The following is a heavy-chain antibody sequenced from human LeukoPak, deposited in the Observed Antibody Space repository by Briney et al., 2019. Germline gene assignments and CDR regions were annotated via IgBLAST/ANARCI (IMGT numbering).Heavy chain of an antibody. Sequence: GGSLRLSCAASGFTFSNYDVHWVRQAPGKGLEWVAVIWYDGSNKYYVDAVKGRFTISRDISKNTLYLQMNSLSAEDTAVYYCARHGYNYGFDYWGQGTLVTVSS. J-gene: IGHJ4*02. CDR3: ARHGYNYGFDY. V-gene: IGHV3-33*01. CDR1: GFTFSNYD. CDR2: IWYDGSNK. D-gene: IGHD5-24*01.